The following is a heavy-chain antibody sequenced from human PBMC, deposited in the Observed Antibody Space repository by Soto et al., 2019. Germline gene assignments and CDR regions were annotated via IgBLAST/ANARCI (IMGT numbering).Heavy chain of an antibody. D-gene: IGHD2-2*01. CDR1: GGTFSSYA. CDR2: IIPIFGTA. CDR3: AKNRSPGLVVPAAIVGYYYYYGMDV. Sequence: SVKVSCKASGGTFSSYAISWVRQAPGQGLEWMGGIIPIFGTANYAQKFQGRVTITADESTSTAYMELSSLRSEDTAVYYCAKNRSPGLVVPAAIVGYYYYYGMDVWGQGTTVTVSS. V-gene: IGHV1-69*13. J-gene: IGHJ6*02.